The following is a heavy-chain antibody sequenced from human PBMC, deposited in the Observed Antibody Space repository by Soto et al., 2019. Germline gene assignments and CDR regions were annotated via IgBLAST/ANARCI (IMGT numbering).Heavy chain of an antibody. J-gene: IGHJ4*02. CDR3: ATLYCSTSSCQLDY. V-gene: IGHV1-18*01. CDR2: ISTDNGNT. CDR1: GYTFTFYR. D-gene: IGHD2-2*01. Sequence: ASVKVCCEASGYTFTFYRITWVRQARGQGLEWMGWISTDNGNTNYAQKLQGRVTMTTDTSTKTAYMELRSLRSDDTAVYYCATLYCSTSSCQLDYWGRGTLVTVSS.